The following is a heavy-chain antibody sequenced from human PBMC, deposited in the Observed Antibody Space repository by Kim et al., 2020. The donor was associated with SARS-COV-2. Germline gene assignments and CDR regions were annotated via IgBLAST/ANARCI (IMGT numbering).Heavy chain of an antibody. CDR1: DGSFSGFY. V-gene: IGHV4-34*01. CDR2: INHSGST. CDR3: ARGSQIPYYNYYGLDV. D-gene: IGHD3-10*01. J-gene: IGHJ6*02. Sequence: SETLSLTCAVYDGSFSGFYWSWIRQPPGKGLEWIGEINHSGSTNYNPSLKSRVTISLDTSKKQFSLKLSSVTAAETAVDYCARGSQIPYYNYYGLDVSG.